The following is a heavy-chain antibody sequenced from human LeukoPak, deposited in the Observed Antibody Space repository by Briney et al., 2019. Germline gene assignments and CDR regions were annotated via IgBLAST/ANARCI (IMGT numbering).Heavy chain of an antibody. V-gene: IGHV1-46*01. CDR3: ASSKVGATTRFDF. D-gene: IGHD1-26*01. J-gene: IGHJ4*02. CDR2: INPISGST. Sequence: ASVKVSCKASGYSFTSYYLHGVRQAPGHGLEWMGIINPISGSTRYAQKFQGRVTMTRDTSTSTVYMELSSLRSEDTAMYYCASSKVGATTRFDFWGQGTLVIVSS. CDR1: GYSFTSYY.